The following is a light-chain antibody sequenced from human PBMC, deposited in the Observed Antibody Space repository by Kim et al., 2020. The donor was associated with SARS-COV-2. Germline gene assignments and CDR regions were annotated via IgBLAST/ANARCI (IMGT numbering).Light chain of an antibody. CDR3: AVWDDSLNVWA. V-gene: IGLV1-44*01. CDR2: SNN. J-gene: IGLJ3*02. CDR1: SSNIGFNP. Sequence: QSVLTQPPSASGTPGQTITISCSGSSSNIGFNPVNWYQQVPAAAPKLVMYSNNKRPSGVPDRVSASKSGASASLAIGGLQSEDEGIYYCAVWDDSLNVWAFGGGTQLTVL.